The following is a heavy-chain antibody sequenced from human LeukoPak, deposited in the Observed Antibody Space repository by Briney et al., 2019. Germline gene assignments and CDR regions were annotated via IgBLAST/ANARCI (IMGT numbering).Heavy chain of an antibody. CDR2: IVVGSGNT. D-gene: IGHD1-20*01. V-gene: IGHV1-58*01. CDR1: GFTFTSSA. CDR3: AAAAGNWNDPEY. Sequence: TSVKGSCKASGFTFTSSAVQWVRQARGQRLEWIGWIVVGSGNTNYAQKFQERVTITRDMSTSTAYMELSSLRSEDTAVYYCAAAAGNWNDPEYWGQGTLVTVSS. J-gene: IGHJ4*02.